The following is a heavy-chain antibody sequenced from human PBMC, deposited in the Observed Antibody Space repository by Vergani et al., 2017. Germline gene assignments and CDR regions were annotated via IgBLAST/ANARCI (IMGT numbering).Heavy chain of an antibody. CDR3: ARGQKPNVGMDV. Sequence: QVQLQQWGAGLLKPSETLSLTCAVYGGSFSGYYWSWIRQPPGKGLEWIGEINHSGSTNYNPSLKSRVTISADTSKNQFSLKLSSVTAADTAVYYCARGQKPNVGMDVWGQGTTVTVSS. V-gene: IGHV4-34*01. D-gene: IGHD1-14*01. CDR1: GGSFSGYY. J-gene: IGHJ6*02. CDR2: INHSGST.